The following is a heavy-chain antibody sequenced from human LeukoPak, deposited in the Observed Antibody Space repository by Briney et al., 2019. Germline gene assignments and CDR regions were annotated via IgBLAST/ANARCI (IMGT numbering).Heavy chain of an antibody. D-gene: IGHD1-26*01. CDR2: INPNSGGT. V-gene: IGHV1-2*06. J-gene: IGHJ6*02. Sequence: ASVKVSCKASGYTFTGYYMHWVRQAPGQGLEWMGRINPNSGGTNYAQKFQGRVTMTRDTSISTAYMELSRLRSDDTAVYYCARVGSGSYSSSYYYGMDVWGQGTTVTVSS. CDR3: ARVGSGSYSSSYYYGMDV. CDR1: GYTFTGYY.